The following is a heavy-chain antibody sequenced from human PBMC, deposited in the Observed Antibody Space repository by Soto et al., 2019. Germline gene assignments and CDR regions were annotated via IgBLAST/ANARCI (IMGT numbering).Heavy chain of an antibody. CDR2: IVVGSGNT. CDR3: AAGRALYYDFCNGPETSEIYA. D-gene: IGHD3-3*01. J-gene: IGHJ3*01. CDR1: GFTFTSSA. V-gene: IGHV1-58*01. Sequence: GASVKVSCKASGFTFTSSAVQWVRQARGQRLEWIGWIVVGSGNTNYAQKFQERVTITRDMSTSTAYMELSSLRSEDTAVYYCAAGRALYYDFCNGPETSEIYAWGQG.